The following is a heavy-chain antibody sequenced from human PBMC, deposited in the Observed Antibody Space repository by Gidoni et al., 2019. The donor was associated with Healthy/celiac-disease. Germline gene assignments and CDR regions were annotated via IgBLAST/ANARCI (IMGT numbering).Heavy chain of an antibody. CDR1: GFTFDDYA. J-gene: IGHJ3*02. D-gene: IGHD1-26*01. CDR3: AKDGIVGTRSVGAFDI. Sequence: EVQLVESGGGLVQPGRSLSPSCAASGFTFDDYAMHWVLQAPGKGLKWVSGSSWNRGSIGYADSVKGRFTISRDNAKNSLYLQMNSLRAEDTALYYCAKDGIVGTRSVGAFDIWGQGTMVTVSS. CDR2: SSWNRGSI. V-gene: IGHV3-9*01.